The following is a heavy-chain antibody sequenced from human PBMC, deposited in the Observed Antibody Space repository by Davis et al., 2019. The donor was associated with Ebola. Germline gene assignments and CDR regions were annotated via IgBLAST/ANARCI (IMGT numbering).Heavy chain of an antibody. V-gene: IGHV3-21*01. CDR2: ISSSSSYI. CDR3: ARGPYSSPRGRFDY. CDR1: GFTFSSYS. D-gene: IGHD6-13*01. J-gene: IGHJ4*02. Sequence: GESLKISCAASGFTFSSYSMNWVRQAPGKGLEWVSSISSSSSYIYYADSVKGRFTISRDNAKNSLYLQMNSLRAADTAVYYCARGPYSSPRGRFDYWGQGTLVTVSS.